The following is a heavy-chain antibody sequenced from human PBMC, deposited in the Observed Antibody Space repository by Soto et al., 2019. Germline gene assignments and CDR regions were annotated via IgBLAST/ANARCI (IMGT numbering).Heavy chain of an antibody. V-gene: IGHV4-28*01. CDR2: IYYSGTT. CDR3: ARREIQGPIDY. J-gene: IGHJ4*02. CDR1: GYSISSSNW. Sequence: QVQLQESGPGLVKPSDTLSLTCAVSGYSISSSNWWGWIRQPPGKGLEWMGYIYYSGTTYYNQSLKSRVNMSVDKSKNQISMKLTSVTAVDTAVYYCARREIQGPIDYWGQGTLVTVSS. D-gene: IGHD1-26*01.